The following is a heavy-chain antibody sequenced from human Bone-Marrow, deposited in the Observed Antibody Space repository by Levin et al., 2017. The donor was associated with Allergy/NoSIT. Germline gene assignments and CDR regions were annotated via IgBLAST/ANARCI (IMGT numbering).Heavy chain of an antibody. CDR3: ARDSYSLGGFDY. CDR2: ISSSSSYI. J-gene: IGHJ4*02. V-gene: IGHV3-21*01. CDR1: GFTFSSYS. D-gene: IGHD6-13*01. Sequence: GGSLRLSCAASGFTFSSYSMNWVRQAPGKGLEWVSSISSSSSYIYYADSVKGRFTISRDNAKNSLYLQMNSLRAEDTAVYYCARDSYSLGGFDYWGQGTLVTVSS.